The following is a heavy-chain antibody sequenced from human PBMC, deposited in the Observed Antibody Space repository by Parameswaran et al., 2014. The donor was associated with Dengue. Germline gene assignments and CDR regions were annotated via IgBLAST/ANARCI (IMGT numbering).Heavy chain of an antibody. CDR2: IYHSGST. D-gene: IGHD3-10*01. J-gene: IGHJ5*02. V-gene: IGHV4-4*02. CDR3: AIITYYYGSGSYGFDP. Sequence: VRQMPGKGLEWIGEIYHSGSTNYNPSLKSRVTISVDKSKNQFSLKLSSVTAADTAVYYCAIITYYYGSGSYGFDPWGQGTLVTVSS.